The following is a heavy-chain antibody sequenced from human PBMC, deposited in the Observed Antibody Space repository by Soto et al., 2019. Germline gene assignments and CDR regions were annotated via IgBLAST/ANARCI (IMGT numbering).Heavy chain of an antibody. V-gene: IGHV1-18*01. D-gene: IGHD3-3*01. CDR3: ARDLTPGGVDN. CDR2: ISAYNGNT. Sequence: ASVKVSCKASGYTFTSYCISWVRQAPGQGLEWMGWISAYNGNTKYAQKLQGRVTMTTDTSTSTAYMELRSLRSDDTAVYYCARDLTPGGVDNWGQGTLVTVSS. CDR1: GYTFTSYC. J-gene: IGHJ4*02.